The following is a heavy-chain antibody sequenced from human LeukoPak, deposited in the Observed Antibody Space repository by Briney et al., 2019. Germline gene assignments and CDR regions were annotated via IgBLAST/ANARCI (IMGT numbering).Heavy chain of an antibody. CDR1: GFTFSSYS. Sequence: GGSLRLSCAASGFTFSSYSMNWVRQAPGKGLEWVSYISSSSSTIYYADSVKGRFTISRDNAKNSLYLQMNSLRAEDTAVYYCARDKRYSDYWGQGTLVTVSS. D-gene: IGHD2-21*01. CDR3: ARDKRYSDY. CDR2: ISSSSSTI. J-gene: IGHJ4*02. V-gene: IGHV3-48*01.